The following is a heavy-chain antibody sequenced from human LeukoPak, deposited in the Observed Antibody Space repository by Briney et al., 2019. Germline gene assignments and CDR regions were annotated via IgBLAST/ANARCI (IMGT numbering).Heavy chain of an antibody. CDR3: VRGWNWNYLY. D-gene: IGHD1-7*01. CDR2: IYYSGST. J-gene: IGHJ4*02. CDR1: GGSISSGGYY. Sequence: PSETLSLTCTVSGGSISSGGYYWSWIRQHPGKGLEWIGYIYYSGSTYYNPSLKSRVTISVDTSKNQFSLKLSSVTAADTAVYDCVRGWNWNYLYWGQGTLVTVSS. V-gene: IGHV4-31*03.